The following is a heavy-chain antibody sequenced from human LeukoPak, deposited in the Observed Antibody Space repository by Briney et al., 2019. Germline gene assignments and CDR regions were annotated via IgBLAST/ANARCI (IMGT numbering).Heavy chain of an antibody. V-gene: IGHV3-15*01. J-gene: IGHJ3*02. Sequence: GGSLRLSCAASGFTFSEGWMSWVRQAPGKGLEWVGRIKSKTDGGTTDYAAPVKGRFTISRDDSKNTLYLQMNSLRAEDTAVYYCAKVEMATIGAFDIWGQGTMVTVSS. CDR2: IKSKTDGGTT. CDR3: AKVEMATIGAFDI. D-gene: IGHD5-24*01. CDR1: GFTFSEGW.